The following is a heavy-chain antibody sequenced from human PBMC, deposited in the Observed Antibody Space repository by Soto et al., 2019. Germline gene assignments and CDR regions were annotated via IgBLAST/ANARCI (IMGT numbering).Heavy chain of an antibody. CDR1: GFTFSSYA. CDR2: ISYDESNK. Sequence: QVQLVESGGGVVQPGRSLRLSCAASGFTFSSYAMHWVRQAPGKGLEWVAVISYDESNKYYADSVKGRFSISRDNSKNTLYLQMNSLRAEDTAVYYCARDGRVVDTGMDVWGQGTTVTVSS. J-gene: IGHJ6*02. V-gene: IGHV3-30-3*01. CDR3: ARDGRVVDTGMDV. D-gene: IGHD2-21*01.